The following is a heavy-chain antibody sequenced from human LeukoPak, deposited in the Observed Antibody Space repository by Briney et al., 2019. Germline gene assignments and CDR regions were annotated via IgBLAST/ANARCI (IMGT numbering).Heavy chain of an antibody. CDR3: ARENSIAASDY. D-gene: IGHD6-6*01. J-gene: IGHJ4*02. Sequence: GGSLRLSCAASGFTFSSYGMHWVRQAPGKGLEWVAVISYDGSNKYYADSVKGRFTISRDNSKNTLYLQMNSLRAEDTAVYYCARENSIAASDYWGQGTLVTVSS. CDR2: ISYDGSNK. CDR1: GFTFSSYG. V-gene: IGHV3-30*03.